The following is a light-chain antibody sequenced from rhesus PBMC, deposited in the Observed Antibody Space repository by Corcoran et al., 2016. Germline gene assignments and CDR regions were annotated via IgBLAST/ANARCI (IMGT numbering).Light chain of an antibody. CDR1: QGVSSY. V-gene: IGKV3S9*01. J-gene: IGKJ2*01. CDR2: GSS. Sequence: EIVMTQSPATLSLSPGERATLSCRASQGVSSYVAWYQQKPGQAPRPLIYGSSNRATGVPDRFRGSGSGTDFTLTISSLEPEDFAVYYGQQYSNWPYSFGQGTKVEIK. CDR3: QQYSNWPYS.